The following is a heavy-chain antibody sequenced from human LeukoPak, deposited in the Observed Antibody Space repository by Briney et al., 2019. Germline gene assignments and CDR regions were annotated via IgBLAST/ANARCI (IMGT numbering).Heavy chain of an antibody. CDR3: ARITGYDSSGFPVDFDY. J-gene: IGHJ4*02. V-gene: IGHV3-74*01. D-gene: IGHD3-22*01. Sequence: PGGSLRLSCAASGFTFSSYLMHWVRQAPGKGLVWVSRINSDGSSTSYADSVKGRFTISRDNAKNTLYLQMNSLRAEDTAVYYCARITGYDSSGFPVDFDYWGQGTLVTVSS. CDR2: INSDGSST. CDR1: GFTFSSYL.